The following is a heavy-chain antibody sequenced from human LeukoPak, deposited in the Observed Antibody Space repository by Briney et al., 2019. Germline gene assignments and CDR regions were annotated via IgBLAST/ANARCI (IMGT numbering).Heavy chain of an antibody. CDR1: GDSFGSNNYYY. V-gene: IGHV4-39*07. CDR2: IYYSGST. J-gene: IGHJ4*02. D-gene: IGHD3-16*02. CDR3: ARAGYYDYVWGSYRYFYFDY. Sequence: PSETLSLTCTVSGDSFGSNNYYYWGWIRQPPGKGLEWIGSIYYSGSTYYNPSLKSRVTISVDKSKNQFSLKLSSVTAADTAVYYCARAGYYDYVWGSYRYFYFDYWGQGTLVTVSS.